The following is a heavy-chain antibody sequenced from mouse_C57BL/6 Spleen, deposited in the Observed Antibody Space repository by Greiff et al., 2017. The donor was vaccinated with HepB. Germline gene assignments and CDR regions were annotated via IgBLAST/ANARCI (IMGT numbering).Heavy chain of an antibody. CDR2: INPNNGGT. CDR3: ARGRYGNYVDFDY. J-gene: IGHJ2*01. D-gene: IGHD2-10*02. V-gene: IGHV1-22*01. Sequence: EVQLQQSGPELVKPGASVKMSCKASGYTFTDYNMHWVKQSHGKSLEWIGYINPNNGGTSYNQKFKGKATLTVNKSSSTAYMELRSLTSEDSAVYYCARGRYGNYVDFDYWGQGTTLTVSS. CDR1: GYTFTDYN.